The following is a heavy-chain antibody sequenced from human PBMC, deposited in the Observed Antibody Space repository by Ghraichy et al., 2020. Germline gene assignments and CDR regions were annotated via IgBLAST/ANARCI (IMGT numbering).Heavy chain of an antibody. J-gene: IGHJ4*02. Sequence: ETLSLTCAVYGGSFSGYYWSWIRQPPGKGLEWIGEINHSGSTNYNPSLKSRVTISVDTSKNQFSLKLSSVTAADTAVYYCARHRGSSQTNYFDYWGQGTLVTVSS. CDR1: GGSFSGYY. D-gene: IGHD6-6*01. V-gene: IGHV4-34*01. CDR3: ARHRGSSQTNYFDY. CDR2: INHSGST.